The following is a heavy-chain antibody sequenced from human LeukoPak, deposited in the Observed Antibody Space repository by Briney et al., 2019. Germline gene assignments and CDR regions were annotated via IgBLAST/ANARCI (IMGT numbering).Heavy chain of an antibody. D-gene: IGHD2-2*01. V-gene: IGHV1-2*02. CDR1: GYTFSGFH. CDR3: ARDRRYCSSTSCYGWFDP. J-gene: IGHJ5*02. CDR2: INPNSGGT. Sequence: ASVKVSCKASGYTFSGFHVHWVRQAPGQGLEWMGWINPNSGGTNYAQKFQGRVTMTRDTSISTAYMELSRLRSDDTAVYYCARDRRYCSSTSCYGWFDPWGQGTLVTVSS.